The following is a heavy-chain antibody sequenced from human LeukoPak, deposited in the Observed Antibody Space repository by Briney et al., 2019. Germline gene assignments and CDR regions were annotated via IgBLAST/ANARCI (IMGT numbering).Heavy chain of an antibody. CDR1: GFTFSSYS. CDR3: AKDLGPYSSSWFDY. J-gene: IGHJ4*02. Sequence: GGSLRLSCAASGFTFSSYSMNWVRQAPGKGLEWVSYISSSSSTIYYADSVKGRFTISRDNAKNTLYLQMNSLRAEDTAVYYCAKDLGPYSSSWFDYWGQGTLVTVSS. D-gene: IGHD6-13*01. CDR2: ISSSSSTI. V-gene: IGHV3-48*04.